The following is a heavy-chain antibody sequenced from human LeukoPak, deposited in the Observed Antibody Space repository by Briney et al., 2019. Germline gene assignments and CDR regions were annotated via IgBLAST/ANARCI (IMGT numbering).Heavy chain of an antibody. V-gene: IGHV1-69*02. CDR2: IIPILGIA. J-gene: IGHJ3*02. Sequence: SVKVSCKASGGTFSSYTISWVRQAPGQGLEWIGRIIPILGIANYAQKFQGRVTITADKSTSTAYVELSSLRSEDTAVYYCASEYPVVAAIWEPIWGQGTMVTVSS. CDR3: ASEYPVVAAIWEPI. D-gene: IGHD2-15*01. CDR1: GGTFSSYT.